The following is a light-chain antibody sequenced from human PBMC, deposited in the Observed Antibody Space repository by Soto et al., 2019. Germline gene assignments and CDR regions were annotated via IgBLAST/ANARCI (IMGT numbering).Light chain of an antibody. Sequence: EIVMTQSPATLSVSPGQRATLSCRASQSVSISLAWYQQKPGQAPRLLIYAASTRATGIPDRFSGSGSGTDSTLTISSLEPEDFAVYYCQQRSDWRITFGQGTRLEIK. CDR2: AAS. V-gene: IGKV3-15*01. CDR1: QSVSIS. J-gene: IGKJ5*01. CDR3: QQRSDWRIT.